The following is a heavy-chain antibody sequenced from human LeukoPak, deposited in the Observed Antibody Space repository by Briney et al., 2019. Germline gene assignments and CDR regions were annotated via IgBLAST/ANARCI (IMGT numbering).Heavy chain of an antibody. J-gene: IGHJ5*02. CDR1: GYTFTSYG. V-gene: IGHV1-18*01. CDR2: ISAYNGNT. CDR3: ARAGYCSSTSCPYNNWFDP. D-gene: IGHD2-2*01. Sequence: ASVKVSCKASGYTFTSYGISWVRQAPGQGLEWMGWISAYNGNTNYAQKLQGRVTMTTDTSTSTAYMELSSLRSADTAVYYCARAGYCSSTSCPYNNWFDPWGQGTLVTVSS.